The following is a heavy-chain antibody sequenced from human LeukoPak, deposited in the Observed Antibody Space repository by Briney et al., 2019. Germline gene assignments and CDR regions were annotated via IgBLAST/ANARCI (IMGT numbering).Heavy chain of an antibody. J-gene: IGHJ3*02. CDR1: GFTFDDYA. CDR2: ISWNSGSI. D-gene: IGHD7-27*01. CDR3: AKNRLTGVDAFDI. Sequence: PGGSLRLSCAASGFTFDDYAMHWVRQAPGKGLEWVSGISWNSGSIGYADSVKGRFTISRDNAKNSLYLQMNSLRAEDTALYYCAKNRLTGVDAFDIWGQGTMVTVSS. V-gene: IGHV3-9*01.